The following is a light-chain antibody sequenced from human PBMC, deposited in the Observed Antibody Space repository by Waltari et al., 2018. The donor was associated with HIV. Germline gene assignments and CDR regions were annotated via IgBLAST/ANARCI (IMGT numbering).Light chain of an antibody. J-gene: IGKJ4*02. CDR1: QDIKTE. CDR2: AAS. Sequence: DIQMTQSPSSLSASPGATITITCRTKQDIKTELNWYQQKPGTPPKLLVYAASGFQSGVPARISGSGSGTDFTLTINTLQPDDSATYFCQQSHSVPFTFGAGTKVDVK. CDR3: QQSHSVPFT. V-gene: IGKV1-39*01.